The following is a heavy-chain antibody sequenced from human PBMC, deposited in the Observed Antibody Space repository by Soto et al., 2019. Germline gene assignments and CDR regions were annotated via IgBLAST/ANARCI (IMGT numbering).Heavy chain of an antibody. CDR3: AKDKGGRYCSRTSCLYSFDY. V-gene: IGHV3-48*02. J-gene: IGHJ4*02. Sequence: GGSLRLSCVASGFSLSDYAVNWVRQAPGKGLEWVSFISSDSRTIYYADSVEGHFTVSRDNARNSVSLQMDSLRDEDAAVYYCAKDKGGRYCSRTSCLYSFDYWGQGTLVTVSS. CDR1: GFSLSDYA. D-gene: IGHD2-2*01. CDR2: ISSDSRTI.